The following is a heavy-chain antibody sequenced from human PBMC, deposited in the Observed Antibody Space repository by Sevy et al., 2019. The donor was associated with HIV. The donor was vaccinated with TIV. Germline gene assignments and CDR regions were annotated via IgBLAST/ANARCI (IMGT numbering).Heavy chain of an antibody. CDR1: GGSISSYF. V-gene: IGHV4-59*01. J-gene: IGHJ4*02. CDR2: IYFTGNT. D-gene: IGHD1-1*01. Sequence: SETLSLTCSVSGGSISSYFWTWVRQSPGKGLEWIGNIYFTGNTDYSPSLKSRVTFSLETSKSQFSLTLKSVTAADTAIYFCARDSTTRPRVLDYWGQGTLVTVSS. CDR3: ARDSTTRPRVLDY.